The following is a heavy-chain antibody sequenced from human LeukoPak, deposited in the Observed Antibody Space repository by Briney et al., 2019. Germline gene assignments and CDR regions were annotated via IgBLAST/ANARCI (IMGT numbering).Heavy chain of an antibody. D-gene: IGHD3-10*01. Sequence: SETLSLTCTVSGGSISSSSYYWGWIRQPPGKGLEWIGSIYYSGSTYYNPSLKSRVTISVDTSKNQFSLKLSSVTAADTAVYYCARRRYYYGSGSYSPRFNWFDPWGQGTLVTVSS. CDR2: IYYSGST. J-gene: IGHJ5*02. V-gene: IGHV4-39*07. CDR3: ARRRYYYGSGSYSPRFNWFDP. CDR1: GGSISSSSYY.